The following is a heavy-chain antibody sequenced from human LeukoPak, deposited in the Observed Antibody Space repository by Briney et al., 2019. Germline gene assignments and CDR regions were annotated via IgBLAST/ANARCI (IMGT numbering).Heavy chain of an antibody. V-gene: IGHV1-8*01. J-gene: IGHJ5*02. D-gene: IGHD5-24*01. CDR2: MNPNSGNT. Sequence: ASVKVSRKASGYSFTSYNINWVRQATGQGLEWTGWMNPNSGNTAYAQKFQGRITMTRNTSINTAYMELSSLRSDDTALYYCARDHYATSDGSWSQGTLVTVSS. CDR3: ARDHYATSDGS. CDR1: GYSFTSYN.